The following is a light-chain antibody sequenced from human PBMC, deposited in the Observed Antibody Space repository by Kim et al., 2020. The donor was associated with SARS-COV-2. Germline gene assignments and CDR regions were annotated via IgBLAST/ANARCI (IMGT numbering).Light chain of an antibody. CDR3: HQYNTYMYS. CDR2: RAT. CDR1: QSINNW. J-gene: IGKJ2*03. Sequence: SASVGDRVTITGRASQSINNWLAWYQQKPGKVPKLLIYRATNLQSGVPSRFSGSGFGTDFTLTISSLQPDDFATYYCHQYNTYMYSFGQGTKLEIK. V-gene: IGKV1-5*03.